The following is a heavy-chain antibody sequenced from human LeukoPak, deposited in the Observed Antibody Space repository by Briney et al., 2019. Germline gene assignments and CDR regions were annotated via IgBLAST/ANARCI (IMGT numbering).Heavy chain of an antibody. Sequence: GGSLRLSRAASGFLFASYDMTWVRQAPGKGLEWFSAISGSGGSTYYADSVKGRFTISRDNYKNTLYLQMNSLRAEHTAVYYCARDSGIYDSSGYEGLTYYGMSGWERRPTVTASS. D-gene: IGHD3-22*01. V-gene: IGHV3-23*01. CDR2: ISGSGGST. J-gene: IGHJ6*01. CDR1: GFLFASYD. CDR3: ARDSGIYDSSGYEGLTYYGMSG.